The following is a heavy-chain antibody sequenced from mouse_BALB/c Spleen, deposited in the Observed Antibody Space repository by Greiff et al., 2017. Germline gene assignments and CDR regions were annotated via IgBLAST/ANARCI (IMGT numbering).Heavy chain of an antibody. CDR3: ARGGYFFAY. J-gene: IGHJ3*01. Sequence: EVQLQQSGPGLVKPSQSLSLTCTVTGYSITSDYAWNWIRQFPGNKLEWMGYISYSGSTSYNPSLKSRISITRDTSKNQFFLQLNSVTTEDTATYYCARGGYFFAYWGQGTLVTVSA. CDR2: ISYSGST. V-gene: IGHV3-2*02. CDR1: GYSITSDYA. D-gene: IGHD1-2*01.